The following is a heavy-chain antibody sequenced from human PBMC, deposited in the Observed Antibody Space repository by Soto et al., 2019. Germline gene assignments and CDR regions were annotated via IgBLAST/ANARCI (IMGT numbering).Heavy chain of an antibody. CDR2: ISYHGSDK. Sequence: QVQLVESGGGVVQPGRSLRLSCAASGFTFSNYGMHWVRQAPGKGLEWVAVISYHGSDKYYADSVKGRLTITRDNSKNTLYLQMDGWRAKDTAVNSCGKDHLTTTGARVAYWGQGTLVTVSS. D-gene: IGHD3-9*01. CDR3: GKDHLTTTGARVAY. J-gene: IGHJ4*02. V-gene: IGHV3-30*18. CDR1: GFTFSNYG.